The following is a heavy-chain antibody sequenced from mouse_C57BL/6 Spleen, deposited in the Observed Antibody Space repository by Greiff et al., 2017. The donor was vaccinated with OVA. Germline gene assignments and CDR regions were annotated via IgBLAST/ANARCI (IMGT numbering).Heavy chain of an antibody. CDR2: IDPSDSYT. CDR3: ARANSPRYFDV. CDR1: GYTFTSYW. D-gene: IGHD5-2*01. J-gene: IGHJ1*03. Sequence: QVQLQQPGAELVMPGASVKLSCKASGYTFTSYWMHWVKQRPGQGLEWIGEIDPSDSYTNYNQKFKGKSTLTVDKSSSTAYMQLSSLTSEDSAVYYCARANSPRYFDVWGTGTTVTVSS. V-gene: IGHV1-69*01.